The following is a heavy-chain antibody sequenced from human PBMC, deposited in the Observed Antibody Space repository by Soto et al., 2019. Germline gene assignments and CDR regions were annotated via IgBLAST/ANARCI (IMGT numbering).Heavy chain of an antibody. CDR3: ARDPAIYSGKFDYGLDV. V-gene: IGHV3-48*03. J-gene: IGHJ6*02. D-gene: IGHD4-4*01. CDR2: IGTSGKTI. CDR1: GFTFSSYE. Sequence: GGSLRLSCAVSGFTFSSYEMNWVRQAPGKGLEWVSYIGTSGKTIYYADSVRGRFTISRDNAKNSLYLQMNSLRAEDTAVYFCARDPAIYSGKFDYGLDVWGRGTTVTVSS.